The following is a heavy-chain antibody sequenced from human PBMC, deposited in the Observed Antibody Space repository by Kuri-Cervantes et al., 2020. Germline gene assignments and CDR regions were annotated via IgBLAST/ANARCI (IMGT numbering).Heavy chain of an antibody. D-gene: IGHD6-6*01. CDR1: GGSISSGGYY. CDR2: IYYSGST. Sequence: LRLSCTVSGGSISSGGYYWSWIRQHPGKGLEWIGYIYYSGSTYYNPSLKSRVTISVDTSKNQFTLKLSSVTAGDTAQYYRARLDSSSSGDYWGQGTLVTVSS. J-gene: IGHJ4*02. V-gene: IGHV4-31*03. CDR3: ARLDSSSSGDY.